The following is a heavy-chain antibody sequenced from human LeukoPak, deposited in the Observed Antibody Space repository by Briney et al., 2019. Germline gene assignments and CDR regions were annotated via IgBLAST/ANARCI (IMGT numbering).Heavy chain of an antibody. CDR2: INHSGST. J-gene: IGHJ5*02. Sequence: PSGTLSLTCAVYGGSFSGYYWSWIRQPPGKGLEWIGEINHSGSTNYDPSLKSRVTISVDTSKNQFSLKLSSVTAADTAVYYCARAPVRTGYSSGWYSPWGQGTPVTVSS. CDR3: ARAPVRTGYSSGWYSP. D-gene: IGHD6-19*01. V-gene: IGHV4-34*01. CDR1: GGSFSGYY.